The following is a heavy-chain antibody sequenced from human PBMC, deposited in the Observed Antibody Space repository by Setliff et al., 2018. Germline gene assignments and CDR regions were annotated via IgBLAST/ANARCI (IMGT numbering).Heavy chain of an antibody. V-gene: IGHV3-NL1*01. CDR3: AKDRVNDGVWDFDS. Sequence: GGSLRLSCAASEFRFSDYDMHWVRQAPGKGLEWVSGIIQSGATFYADSVKGRFTISRDNSKSSVFLHINSVTAEDTAIYYCAKDRVNDGVWDFDSWGPGILVTVSS. J-gene: IGHJ4*02. CDR1: EFRFSDYD. D-gene: IGHD2-8*01. CDR2: IIQSGAT.